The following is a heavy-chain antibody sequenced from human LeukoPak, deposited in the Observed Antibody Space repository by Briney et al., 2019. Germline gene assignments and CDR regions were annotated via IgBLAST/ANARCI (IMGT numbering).Heavy chain of an antibody. J-gene: IGHJ3*02. Sequence: SETLSLTCNVSGGSISSSDYFWDWIRQPPGKGLEWIGGAYYSGSTFYNPSLKGRVTISVDTSKNQFSLKLTSVTAADTAVYYCARRGRARGGGNAAFEIWGQGTMVTVSS. CDR2: AYYSGST. CDR3: ARRGRARGGGNAAFEI. D-gene: IGHD3-16*01. V-gene: IGHV4-39*01. CDR1: GGSISSSDYF.